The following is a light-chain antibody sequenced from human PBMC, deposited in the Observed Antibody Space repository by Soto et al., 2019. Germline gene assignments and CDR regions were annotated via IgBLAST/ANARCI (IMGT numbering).Light chain of an antibody. CDR2: KVS. Sequence: DVVMTQSPLSLPVTLGQPASISCRSSQSLVYIDGSTYLNWFLQRPGQSPRRLMYKVSNRDSGVPDRFSGSGSGTDFTLKISRVETEDVGVYYCMQGTHWPPWTFGQGTKVEIK. CDR1: QSLVYIDGSTY. J-gene: IGKJ1*01. V-gene: IGKV2-30*01. CDR3: MQGTHWPPWT.